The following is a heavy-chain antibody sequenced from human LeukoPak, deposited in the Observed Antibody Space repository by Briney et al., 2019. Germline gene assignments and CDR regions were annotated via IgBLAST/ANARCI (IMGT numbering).Heavy chain of an antibody. CDR1: GGSISSGGYY. J-gene: IGHJ5*02. Sequence: PSQTLSLTCTVSGGSISSGGYYWSWIRQHPGKGLEWMGYIYYSGSTYYNPSLKSRVTISVDTSKNQISLKLSSVTAADTAVYYCARVITMVRGVGWFDPWGQGTLVTVSS. V-gene: IGHV4-31*03. CDR2: IYYSGST. CDR3: ARVITMVRGVGWFDP. D-gene: IGHD3-10*01.